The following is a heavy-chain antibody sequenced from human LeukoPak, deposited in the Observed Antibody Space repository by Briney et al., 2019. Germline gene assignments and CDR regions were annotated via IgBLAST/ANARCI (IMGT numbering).Heavy chain of an antibody. Sequence: SETLSLTYTVSGGSISSYYWSWIRQSPGKGLECIGYIHYTGSTNYNPSLKSRVTISVDTSKNEFSLKLTSVTAADTAVYYCAREANYYGSGSYFEGTFDYWGQGSLVTVSS. CDR3: AREANYYGSGSYFEGTFDY. J-gene: IGHJ4*02. CDR1: GGSISSYY. D-gene: IGHD3-10*01. CDR2: IHYTGST. V-gene: IGHV4-59*01.